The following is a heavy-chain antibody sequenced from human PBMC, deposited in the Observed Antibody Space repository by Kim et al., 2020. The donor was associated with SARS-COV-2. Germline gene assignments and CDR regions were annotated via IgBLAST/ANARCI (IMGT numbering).Heavy chain of an antibody. CDR1: GLTFRSHA. Sequence: GGSLRLSCAASGLTFRSHAMNWVRQAPGKGLEWVSGISGSGGTKNYADSVKGRFTISRDNSKNTLYLQMNSLRAEDTAVYYCAKRYCSGGTCYSIDYWGQGTLVTVSS. D-gene: IGHD2-15*01. CDR2: ISGSGGTK. V-gene: IGHV3-23*01. CDR3: AKRYCSGGTCYSIDY. J-gene: IGHJ4*02.